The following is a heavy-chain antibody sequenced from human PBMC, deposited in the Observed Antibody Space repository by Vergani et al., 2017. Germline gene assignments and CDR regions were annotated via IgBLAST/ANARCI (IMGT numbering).Heavy chain of an antibody. CDR1: GGSFSNYY. V-gene: IGHV4-34*01. CDR3: ARGGEAVAGSNPY. CDR2: INHSGST. D-gene: IGHD6-19*01. Sequence: QVQLQQWGAGLLKPSETLSLTCGVYGGSFSNYYWSWSRQPPGKGLEWIGEINHSGSTNYNPSLKSRVTISVDTSKKQFSLKLSSVTAADTALYYCARGGEAVAGSNPYWGQGTLVTVSS. J-gene: IGHJ4*02.